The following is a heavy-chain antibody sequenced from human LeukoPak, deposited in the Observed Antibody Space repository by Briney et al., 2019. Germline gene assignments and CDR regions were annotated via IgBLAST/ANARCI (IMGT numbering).Heavy chain of an antibody. CDR1: GYTFTNYY. Sequence: ASVKVSCKASGYTFTNYYMHWVRQAPGQGLEWMGIINPSSSSTTYAQQFQGRVTMTRDTSTSTVVMELSSLRSEDTAVFFCARENSGGWYYFDYWGQGTLVTVSS. D-gene: IGHD2-15*01. V-gene: IGHV1-46*01. J-gene: IGHJ4*02. CDR3: ARENSGGWYYFDY. CDR2: INPSSSST.